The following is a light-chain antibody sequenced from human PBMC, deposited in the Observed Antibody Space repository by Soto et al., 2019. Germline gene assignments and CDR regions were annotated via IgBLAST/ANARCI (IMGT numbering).Light chain of an antibody. CDR3: SSYTSSLYV. Sequence: QSVLTQPASVSGSPGQSITISCTGTSSDVGGYNYVSWYQQHPGKAPKLMIYEVSNRPSGVSNRFSGSKSGNTASLTISGLQVEDEADYYCSSYTSSLYVFGTGTKVTVL. J-gene: IGLJ1*01. V-gene: IGLV2-14*01. CDR1: SSDVGGYNY. CDR2: EVS.